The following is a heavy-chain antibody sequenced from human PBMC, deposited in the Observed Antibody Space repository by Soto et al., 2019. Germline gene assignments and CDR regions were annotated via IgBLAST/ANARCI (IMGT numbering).Heavy chain of an antibody. J-gene: IGHJ4*02. CDR2: TRNKANSYTT. Sequence: EVQLVESGGGLVQPGGSLRLSCAASGFTFSDHYMDWVRQAPGKGLEWVGRTRNKANSYTTEYAASVKGRFTISRVDAKNSVYLQMNSLKTEDTGVYYCVECELLGCNYWGQGTLVMVSS. V-gene: IGHV3-72*01. CDR1: GFTFSDHY. CDR3: VECELLGCNY. D-gene: IGHD1-26*01.